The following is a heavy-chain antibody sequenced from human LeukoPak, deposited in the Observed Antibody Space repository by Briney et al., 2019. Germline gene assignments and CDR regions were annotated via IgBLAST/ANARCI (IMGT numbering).Heavy chain of an antibody. D-gene: IGHD6-19*01. CDR3: ARSGYSSGWYDEYYFDY. J-gene: IGHJ4*02. Sequence: GASVKVSCKVSGYSLTELAMHWVRQAPGKGLEWMGGFDPEEVETAYAQKFQGRVIMTEDRSAETAYMELRSLRSDDTAVYYCARSGYSSGWYDEYYFDYWGQGTLVTVSS. CDR2: FDPEEVET. CDR1: GYSLTELA. V-gene: IGHV1-24*01.